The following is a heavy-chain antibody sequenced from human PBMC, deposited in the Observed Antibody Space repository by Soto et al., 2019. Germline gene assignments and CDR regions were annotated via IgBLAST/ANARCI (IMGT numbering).Heavy chain of an antibody. V-gene: IGHV1-18*01. CDR3: GRDHRGGNSGGRFDP. CDR1: GYTFSSYA. Sequence: QVQLVQSGTEVKKPGASVKVSCKASGYTFSSYAITWVRQAPGQGLEWMGWISSYNGNTKYAQKFQGRVTMTTDTSTSTAYMELRSLRSDDTAVYYCGRDHRGGNSGGRFDPWGQGTLVTVSS. J-gene: IGHJ5*02. CDR2: ISSYNGNT. D-gene: IGHD2-21*02.